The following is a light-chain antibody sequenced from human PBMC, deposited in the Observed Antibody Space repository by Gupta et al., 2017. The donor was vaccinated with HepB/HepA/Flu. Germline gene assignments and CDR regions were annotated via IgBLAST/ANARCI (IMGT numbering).Light chain of an antibody. CDR2: KAS. Sequence: DIQTTQSPSTLSASVGDRVTITCRASQSISSWLAWYQQKPGKAPKLLIYKASSLESGVPSRFSGSGSGTEFTLTISSLQPDDLATYYCQQYNSYPWTFGQGTKVEIK. J-gene: IGKJ1*01. CDR3: QQYNSYPWT. V-gene: IGKV1-5*03. CDR1: QSISSW.